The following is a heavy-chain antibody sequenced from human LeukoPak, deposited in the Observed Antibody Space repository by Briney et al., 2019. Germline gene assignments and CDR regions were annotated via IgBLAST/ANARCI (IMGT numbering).Heavy chain of an antibody. CDR2: TTGDRS. CDR3: ATLYNDYGDY. Sequence: GGSLRLSCAASGFTFRNFGMSWVRHAPGKGLEWVSGTTGDRSFYADRVKGRFTISRDNSRNMLYLHMNSLRVDDTAVYYCATLYNDYGDYWGQGALVTVDS. CDR1: GFTFRNFG. V-gene: IGHV3-23*01. J-gene: IGHJ4*02. D-gene: IGHD5-24*01.